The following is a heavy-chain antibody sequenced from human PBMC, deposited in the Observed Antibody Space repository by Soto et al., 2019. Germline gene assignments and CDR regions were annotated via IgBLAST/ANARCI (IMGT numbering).Heavy chain of an antibody. J-gene: IGHJ5*02. CDR3: ARVRKSGGNWFDP. Sequence: ASVKVSCKASGYTFTSYDINWVRQATGQGLEWMGWVNPNSGNTGYAQKFQGRVTMTRNTSISTAYMELSSLRSEDTAVYYCARVRKSGGNWFDPWGQGTLVTVSS. D-gene: IGHD2-15*01. CDR1: GYTFTSYD. CDR2: VNPNSGNT. V-gene: IGHV1-8*01.